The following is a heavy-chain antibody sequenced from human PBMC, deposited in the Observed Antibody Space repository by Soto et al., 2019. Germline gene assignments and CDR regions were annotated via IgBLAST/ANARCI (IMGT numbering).Heavy chain of an antibody. V-gene: IGHV4-59*01. D-gene: IGHD3-9*01. CDR1: GGSISSYY. J-gene: IGHJ3*02. CDR2: IYYSGST. Sequence: LETLSLTCTVSGGSISSYYWSWIRQPPGKGLEWIGYIYYSGSTNYNPSLKSRVTISVDTSKNQFSLKLSSVTAADTAVYYCARALILSGYYIHDAFDIWGQGTMVTVSS. CDR3: ARALILSGYYIHDAFDI.